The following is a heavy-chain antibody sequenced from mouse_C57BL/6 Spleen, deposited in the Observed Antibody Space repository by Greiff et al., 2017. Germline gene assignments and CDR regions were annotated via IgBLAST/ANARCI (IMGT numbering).Heavy chain of an antibody. D-gene: IGHD3-2*02. CDR1: GYTFTGYW. J-gene: IGHJ3*01. CDR2: ILPGSGST. V-gene: IGHV1-9*01. CDR3: ARGGSSGPSWFAY. Sequence: VQLQQSGAELMKPGASVKLSCKATGYTFTGYWIEWVKQRPGHGLEWIGEILPGSGSTNYNEKFKGKATFTADTSYNTAYMQLSILTTEDSAIYYCARGGSSGPSWFAYWGQGTLVTVSA.